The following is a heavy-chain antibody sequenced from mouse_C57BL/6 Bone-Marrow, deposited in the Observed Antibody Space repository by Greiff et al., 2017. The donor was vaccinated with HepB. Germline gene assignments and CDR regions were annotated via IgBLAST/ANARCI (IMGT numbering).Heavy chain of an antibody. Sequence: QVQLQQSGAELARPGASVKLSCKASVYTFTSYGISWVKQRTGQGLEWIGEIYTRSGNNYYNEKFKGKATLTADKSSSTAYMELRSLSSEDSAVYFFARLGAWFAYWGQGTLVTVSA. D-gene: IGHD4-1*01. V-gene: IGHV1-81*01. CDR2: IYTRSGNN. CDR1: VYTFTSYG. J-gene: IGHJ3*01. CDR3: ARLGAWFAY.